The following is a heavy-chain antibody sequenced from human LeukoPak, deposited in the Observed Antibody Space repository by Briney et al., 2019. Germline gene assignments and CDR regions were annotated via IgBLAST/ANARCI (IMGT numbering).Heavy chain of an antibody. CDR1: GFTYSNYW. J-gene: IGHJ4*02. CDR2: IKQDGSEK. V-gene: IGHV3-7*01. D-gene: IGHD1-26*01. Sequence: GGSLRLSCAASGFTYSNYWMSWVRQAPGKGLEWVANIKQDGSEKYYVDSVKGRFTISRDNAKNSLYLQMNSLRAEDTAVYYCARGVGGADYWGQGTLVTVSS. CDR3: ARGVGGADY.